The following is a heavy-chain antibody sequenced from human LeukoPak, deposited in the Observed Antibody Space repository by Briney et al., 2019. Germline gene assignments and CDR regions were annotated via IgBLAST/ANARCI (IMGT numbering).Heavy chain of an antibody. J-gene: IGHJ5*02. CDR2: IYADGNT. CDR3: ARGGGSCYSCWFDP. Sequence: GGSLRLSCAASGFIVNTNYMTWVRQAPGRGLEWVSFIYADGNTYYADSVKGRFTISRDISKNAVYLQMNSLRAEDTAVYYCARGGGSCYSCWFDPWGLGTLVTVSS. D-gene: IGHD2-15*01. CDR1: GFIVNTNY. V-gene: IGHV3-53*01.